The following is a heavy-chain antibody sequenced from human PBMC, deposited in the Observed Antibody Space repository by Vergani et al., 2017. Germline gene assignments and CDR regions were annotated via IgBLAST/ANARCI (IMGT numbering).Heavy chain of an antibody. CDR2: ITPFNGNT. Sequence: QMQLVQSGAEVKKTGSSVKVSCKASGYTFTYRYLHWVRQAPGQALEWMGWITPFNGNTNYAQKFQDRVTITRDRSMSTAYMELSSLRSEDTAMYYCARGGSAVAGKVGAENWFDPWGQGTLVTVSS. CDR3: ARGGSAVAGKVGAENWFDP. CDR1: GYTFTYRY. V-gene: IGHV1-45*02. D-gene: IGHD6-19*01. J-gene: IGHJ5*02.